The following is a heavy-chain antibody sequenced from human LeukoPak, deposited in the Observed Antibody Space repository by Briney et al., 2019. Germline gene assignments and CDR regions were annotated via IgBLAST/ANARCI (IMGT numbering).Heavy chain of an antibody. V-gene: IGHV4-59*01. Sequence: PSETLSLTCTVSGGSISSYYWSWIRQPPGKGLEWIGYIYYSGSTNYNPSLKSRVTISVDTSKNQFSLKLSSVTAADTAVYYCARVPRITGTRYYMDVWGEGTTVTVSS. CDR3: ARVPRITGTRYYMDV. CDR1: GGSISSYY. CDR2: IYYSGST. D-gene: IGHD1-20*01. J-gene: IGHJ6*03.